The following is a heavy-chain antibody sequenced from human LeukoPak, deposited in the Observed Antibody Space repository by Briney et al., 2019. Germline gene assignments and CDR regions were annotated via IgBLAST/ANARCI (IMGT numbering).Heavy chain of an antibody. V-gene: IGHV4-39*01. J-gene: IGHJ4*02. CDR1: GGSISSSSYY. D-gene: IGHD5-12*01. CDR3: ASPLSGYGSEVY. Sequence: PSETLSLTCTVSGGSISSSSYYWGWIRQPPGKGLEWIGSSYYSGSTYYNPSLKSRVTIAVYTSQNQLSLKRTSVSATDTAFDCCASPLSGYGSEVYSGQGGIVSVSS. CDR2: SYYSGST.